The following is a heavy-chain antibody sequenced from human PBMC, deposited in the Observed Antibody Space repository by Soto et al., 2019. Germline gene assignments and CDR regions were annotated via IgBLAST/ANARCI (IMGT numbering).Heavy chain of an antibody. V-gene: IGHV3-48*03. CDR2: INTRGITI. CDR3: ARGRGDENTFDI. J-gene: IGHJ3*02. CDR1: GCTDLDYD. Sequence: SCVASGCTDLDYDINCVRQAPGKGLEWVSYINTRGITIYYADSVKGRFTISRANAKNSLFLQMNSLRAEDTAVYYCARGRGDENTFDIWGQGTMVTVSS. D-gene: IGHD3-16*01.